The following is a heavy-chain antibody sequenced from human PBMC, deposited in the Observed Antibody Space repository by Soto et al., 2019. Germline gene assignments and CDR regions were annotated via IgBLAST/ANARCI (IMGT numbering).Heavy chain of an antibody. CDR3: ARDKEGDSGYENYYYYGMDG. CDR1: GYTFTGYY. J-gene: IGHJ6*02. CDR2: INPNSGGT. V-gene: IGHV1-2*04. D-gene: IGHD5-12*01. Sequence: ASVKVSCKASGYTFTGYYMHWVRQAPGQGLEWMGWINPNSGGTNYAQKFQGWVTMTRDTSISTAYMELSRLRSDDTAVYYCARDKEGDSGYENYYYYGMDGWGQGNTVTFPS.